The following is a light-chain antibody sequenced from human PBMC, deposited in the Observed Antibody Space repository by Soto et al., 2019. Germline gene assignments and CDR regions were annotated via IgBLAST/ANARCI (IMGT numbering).Light chain of an antibody. Sequence: DIQMTQSPSSLSASVGDRVTITCRASRGIYTHLAWYQQKPGNAPKLLIYAASTLQSGVQSRFSASGSGTDFILTISALQSEEVGTYFCQTYDKAPWTFGPGTRV. V-gene: IGKV1-27*01. CDR3: QTYDKAPWT. J-gene: IGKJ1*01. CDR2: AAS. CDR1: RGIYTH.